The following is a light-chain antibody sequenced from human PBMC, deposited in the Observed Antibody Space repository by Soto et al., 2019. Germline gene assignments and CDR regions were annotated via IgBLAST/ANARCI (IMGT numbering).Light chain of an antibody. V-gene: IGKV3-15*01. J-gene: IGKJ5*01. CDR2: GAS. Sequence: EVVMTQSPDTLSVSPGERATLSCRASQSVGIKLGWYQQRPCQAPRLLIYGASTRATGVPARFSGGGSGTEFNLTISSLQSEDSAVYYCQQYDNWFPFTFGQGTRLESK. CDR1: QSVGIK. CDR3: QQYDNWFPFT.